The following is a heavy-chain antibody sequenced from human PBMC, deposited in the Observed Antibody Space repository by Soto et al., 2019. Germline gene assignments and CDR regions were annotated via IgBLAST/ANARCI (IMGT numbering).Heavy chain of an antibody. Sequence: ASVKVSCKASGYIFSNYYIHWVRQAPGQGLEWMGVFNPSGDATHYAQSFQGRVSVTRGTSTSTVYMELSTLTSEDTAVYYCARRGMSKIGFDTWGQGTMVTVSS. CDR3: ARRGMSKIGFDT. J-gene: IGHJ3*02. V-gene: IGHV1-46*01. D-gene: IGHD3-10*01. CDR2: FNPSGDAT. CDR1: GYIFSNYY.